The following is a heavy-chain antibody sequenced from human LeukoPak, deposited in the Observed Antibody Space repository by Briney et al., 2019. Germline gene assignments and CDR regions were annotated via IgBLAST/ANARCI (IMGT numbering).Heavy chain of an antibody. V-gene: IGHV3-15*01. CDR1: GFTFSNAW. D-gene: IGHD6-6*01. J-gene: IGHJ5*02. CDR2: IKSKTEGGTK. Sequence: GGCLRLACAASGFTFSNAWMSWGRQAPGKGQGWVGRIKSKTEGGTKDYAATVKGRFTISRDDSKNTRYLQMSSLKTEDTAVYYCTAERIAARPWGNWFDAWGQGTLVTVSS. CDR3: TAERIAARPWGNWFDA.